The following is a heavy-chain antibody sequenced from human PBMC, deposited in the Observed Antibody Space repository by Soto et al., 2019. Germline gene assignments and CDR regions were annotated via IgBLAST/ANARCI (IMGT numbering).Heavy chain of an antibody. J-gene: IGHJ4*02. V-gene: IGHV3-49*05. CDR1: GFTFGDYA. CDR3: TDTLDSSSWPTFDY. D-gene: IGHD6-13*01. CDR2: IRSKAYGGTT. Sequence: EVQLVESGGGLVKPGRSLRLSCTASGFTFGDYAMSWFRQAPGKGLEWVGFIRSKAYGGTTEYAASVKGRFTISRDDSKSIAYLQMNGLKTEDTAVYYCTDTLDSSSWPTFDYWGQGTLVTVSS.